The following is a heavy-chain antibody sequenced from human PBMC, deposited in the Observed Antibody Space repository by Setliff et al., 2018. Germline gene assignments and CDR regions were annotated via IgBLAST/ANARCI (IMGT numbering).Heavy chain of an antibody. J-gene: IGHJ4*02. CDR1: GFTFSSYA. CDR3: AKDLASWSPDR. CDR2: ISGNGGTT. V-gene: IGHV3-23*01. Sequence: GGSLRLSCAASGFTFSSYAMSWVRQAPGKGLEWVSAISGNGGTTYYADSVKGRFTIFRDNSKNSLYLQMNDLRAEDTAVYYCAKDLASWSPDRWGLGTLVTVSS. D-gene: IGHD3-3*01.